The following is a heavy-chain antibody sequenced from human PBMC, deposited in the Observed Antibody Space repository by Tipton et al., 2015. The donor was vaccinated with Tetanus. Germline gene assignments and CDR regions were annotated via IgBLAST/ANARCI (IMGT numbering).Heavy chain of an antibody. J-gene: IGHJ5*02. Sequence: GLVKPSETLSPTCAVSGYSISSGYYWGWIRQPPGKGLEWIGSIYHSGSTYYNPSLKSRVTISVDTPKNQFSLKLRSMTAADTAVYYCARDQSVAGTGNWFDPWGQGTLVTVSS. V-gene: IGHV4-38-2*02. CDR1: GYSISSGYY. CDR3: ARDQSVAGTGNWFDP. CDR2: IYHSGST. D-gene: IGHD6-19*01.